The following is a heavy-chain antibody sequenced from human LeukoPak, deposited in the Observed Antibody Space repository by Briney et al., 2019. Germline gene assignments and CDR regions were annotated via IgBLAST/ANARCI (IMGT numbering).Heavy chain of an antibody. Sequence: SETLSLTCTVSGGSISSYYWSWIRQPAGKGLEWFGRIYSTGSTNYNPSLKSRVTMSVDTSKNQFSLRLRSVTAADTAVYYCARQIASAGTAGFDLWGQGALVTVSS. J-gene: IGHJ4*02. CDR2: IYSTGST. CDR3: ARQIASAGTAGFDL. D-gene: IGHD6-13*01. V-gene: IGHV4-4*07. CDR1: GGSISSYY.